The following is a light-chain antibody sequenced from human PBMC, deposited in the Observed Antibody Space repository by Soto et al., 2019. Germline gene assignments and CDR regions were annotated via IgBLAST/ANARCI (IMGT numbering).Light chain of an antibody. CDR1: QDISNF. CDR3: QVVNTYLGWIT. Sequence: IQLTQSPSSLSASVGDRVIITCRASQDISNFLAWYQQKPGKAPQLLIYAASTLQTGVPSRFSGSGSGTDFTLTISSLQPEDFATDYGQVVNTYLGWITVGPGTKVDV. CDR2: AAS. V-gene: IGKV1-9*01. J-gene: IGKJ3*01.